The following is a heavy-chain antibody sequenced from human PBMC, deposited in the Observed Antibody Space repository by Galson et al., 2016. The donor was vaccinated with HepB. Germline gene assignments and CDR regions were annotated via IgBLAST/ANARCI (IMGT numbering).Heavy chain of an antibody. D-gene: IGHD2/OR15-2a*01. CDR2: ISSTRTIT. J-gene: IGHJ4*01. V-gene: IGHV3-48*02. CDR1: AFSFSSYS. CDR3: ARNSPFGPFDY. Sequence: SLRLSCAASAFSFSSYSMNWVRQAPGKGLEWISYISSTRTITYYADSVKGRFTISRDNAKNSLYLQMDSLRDDDTAVYYCARNSPFGPFDYWGHGTLVSVSS.